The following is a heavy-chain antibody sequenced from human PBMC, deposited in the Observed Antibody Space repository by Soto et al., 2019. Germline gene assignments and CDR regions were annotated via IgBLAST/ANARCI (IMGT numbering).Heavy chain of an antibody. CDR2: VNPNSGNT. J-gene: IGHJ5*02. CDR3: AREGYSTSSGPRGNWFDP. CDR1: GYTFTSYD. D-gene: IGHD6-6*01. V-gene: IGHV1-8*01. Sequence: QVQLVQSGAEVKRPGASVKVSCKASGYTFTSYDINWVRQATGQGLEWVGWVNPNSGNTGYAQKFQGRVTMTKNTSISTAYMELSSLTSEDTAVYYCAREGYSTSSGPRGNWFDPWGQVTLVTVSS.